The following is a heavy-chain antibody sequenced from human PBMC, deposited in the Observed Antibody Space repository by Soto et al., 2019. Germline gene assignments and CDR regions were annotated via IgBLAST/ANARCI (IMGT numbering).Heavy chain of an antibody. CDR1: AFTFSNYW. CDR2: INGDGSST. V-gene: IGHV3-74*01. J-gene: IGHJ5*02. CDR3: ARDDYVLRFDP. Sequence: EVQLVESGGDLVQPGGSLRLSCAASAFTFSNYWMHWVRQAPGKGLVWVSRINGDGSSTIYADSVKGRFTISRDNAKNTLYLQMNSLRAEDTAVYYCARDDYVLRFDPWGQGTLVTFSS. D-gene: IGHD3-10*02.